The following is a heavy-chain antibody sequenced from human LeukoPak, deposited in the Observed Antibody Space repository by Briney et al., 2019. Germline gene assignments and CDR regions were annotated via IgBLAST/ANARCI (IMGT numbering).Heavy chain of an antibody. Sequence: GGSLRLSCAASGFTFSSYGMHWVRQAPGKGLEWVAFIRYDGSNKYYADSVKGRFTISRDNSKNTVSLQMNSLRAEDTAVYFCARDPYKNKDYSNYGAFDIWGQGTMVTVSS. CDR2: IRYDGSNK. V-gene: IGHV3-30*02. J-gene: IGHJ3*02. CDR3: ARDPYKNKDYSNYGAFDI. D-gene: IGHD4-11*01. CDR1: GFTFSSYG.